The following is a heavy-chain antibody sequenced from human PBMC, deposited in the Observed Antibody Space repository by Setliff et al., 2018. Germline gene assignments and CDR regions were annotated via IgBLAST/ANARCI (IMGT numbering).Heavy chain of an antibody. CDR2: IYHSGST. CDR3: ARHRGVVAASDYMDV. D-gene: IGHD2-15*01. CDR1: GGSISGSYYY. V-gene: IGHV4-39*01. Sequence: SETLSLTCTVSGGSISGSYYYWGWIRQPPGKGLEWIGNIYHSGSTYYNPSLKSRVTISVDTSKNQFSLNLSSLTAADTAVYYCARHRGVVAASDYMDVWGKGTTVTVSS. J-gene: IGHJ6*03.